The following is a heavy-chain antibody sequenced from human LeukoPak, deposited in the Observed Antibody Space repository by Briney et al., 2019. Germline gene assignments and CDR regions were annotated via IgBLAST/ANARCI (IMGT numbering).Heavy chain of an antibody. D-gene: IGHD5-18*01. J-gene: IGHJ4*02. Sequence: SVKVSCKASGYNFISYYMHWVRQAPGQGLEWMGGIIPIFGTANYAQKFQGRVTITTDESTSTAYMELSSLRSEDTAVYYCARGGYSYGWPFDYWGQGTLVTVSS. CDR1: GYNFISYY. CDR2: IIPIFGTA. CDR3: ARGGYSYGWPFDY. V-gene: IGHV1-69*05.